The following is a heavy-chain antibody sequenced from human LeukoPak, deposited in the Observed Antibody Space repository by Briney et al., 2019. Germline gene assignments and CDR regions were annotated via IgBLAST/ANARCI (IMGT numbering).Heavy chain of an antibody. Sequence: SETLSLTCTVSGGSLSSYYRSWIRQPPGKGLEWIGYIYYSGSTNYNPSLKSRVTISVDTSKNQFSLKLSSVTAADTAVYYCARDIGYCSSTSCYGDYYYYYMDVWGKGTTVTVSS. D-gene: IGHD2-2*01. J-gene: IGHJ6*03. CDR3: ARDIGYCSSTSCYGDYYYYYMDV. CDR1: GGSLSSYY. V-gene: IGHV4-59*01. CDR2: IYYSGST.